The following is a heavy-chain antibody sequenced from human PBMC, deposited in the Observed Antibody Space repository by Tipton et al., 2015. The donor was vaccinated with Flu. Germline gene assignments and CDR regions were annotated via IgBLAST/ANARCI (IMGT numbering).Heavy chain of an antibody. CDR1: GDSISGYY. CDR3: ARRDSSASVSEPKDWFDP. CDR2: IYFGGST. V-gene: IGHV4-59*01. Sequence: GLVKPSETLSLICTVSGDSISGYYRSWIRQPPGKGLEWIGYIYFGGSTNYNPSPTSRVTISLDTFKNQSSLKLTSVTSADAAVYYCARRDSSASVSEPKDWFDPWGQRHLVTVSS. J-gene: IGHJ5*02. D-gene: IGHD1-14*01.